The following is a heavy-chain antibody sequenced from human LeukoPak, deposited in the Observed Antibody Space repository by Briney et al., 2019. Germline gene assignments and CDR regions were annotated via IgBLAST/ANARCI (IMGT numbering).Heavy chain of an antibody. CDR2: IIPFFGTA. CDR1: GGTFSSYA. V-gene: IGHV1-69*13. J-gene: IGHJ4*02. Sequence: ASVKVSCKASGGTFSSYAISWVRQAPGQGLEWMGWIIPFFGTANYAQKFQGRVTITADESKSIAYVELSSLRSEDTAVYYCARTYGSGSYYNAGLDYWAQGTLVTVSS. D-gene: IGHD3-10*01. CDR3: ARTYGSGSYYNAGLDY.